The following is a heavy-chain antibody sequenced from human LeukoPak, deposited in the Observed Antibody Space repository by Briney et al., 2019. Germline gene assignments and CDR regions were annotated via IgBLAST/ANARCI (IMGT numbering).Heavy chain of an antibody. CDR1: GDSVSSHGAA. CDR3: ARRGSGWYEGAFDI. D-gene: IGHD6-19*01. J-gene: IGHJ3*02. CDR2: TYYRSRWLN. Sequence: SQTLSLTCAISGDSVSSHGAAWNWIRQSPSRGLEWLGRTYYRSRWLNDYAVSVKSRIIITPDTSKNQFSLKLSSVTAADTAVYYCARRGSGWYEGAFDIWGQGTMVTVSS. V-gene: IGHV6-1*01.